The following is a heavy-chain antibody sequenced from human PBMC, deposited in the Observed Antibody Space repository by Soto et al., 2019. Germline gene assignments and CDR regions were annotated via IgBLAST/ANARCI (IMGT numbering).Heavy chain of an antibody. Sequence: EASVKVSCKASGYTFTSYGIHWVRQAPGQRLEWMGWINAANGDTKYSSKFQGRVTITRDTSASTAYMELSSLRSEDTAVYYCVRRHVSATGIDWFDPWGQGTLVTVSS. D-gene: IGHD6-13*01. V-gene: IGHV1-3*01. CDR2: INAANGDT. CDR1: GYTFTSYG. CDR3: VRRHVSATGIDWFDP. J-gene: IGHJ5*02.